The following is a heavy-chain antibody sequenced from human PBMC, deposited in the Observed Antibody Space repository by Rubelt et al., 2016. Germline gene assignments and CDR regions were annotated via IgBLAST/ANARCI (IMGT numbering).Heavy chain of an antibody. CDR1: GFTFSSYG. CDR2: ISYNGIDD. CDR3: VNDGEGAANYFAD. J-gene: IGHJ4*02. D-gene: IGHD1-26*01. V-gene: IGHV3-30*18. Sequence: VRLMESGGGLVKPGGSLRLSCAASGFTFSSYGMHWVRQAPGKGLEWVATISYNGIDDYHADSVKGRFTISRDSSRNTLYLQMNSLRPEGTAVYYCVNDGEGAANYFADWGQGALLTGSS.